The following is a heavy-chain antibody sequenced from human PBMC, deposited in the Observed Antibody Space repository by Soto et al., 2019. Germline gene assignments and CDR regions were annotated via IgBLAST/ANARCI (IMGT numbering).Heavy chain of an antibody. J-gene: IGHJ4*02. D-gene: IGHD3-10*01. CDR2: IIPIFGTA. CDR1: GGTFSSYA. CDR3: AQQPDYYGSGSYSPVFDY. V-gene: IGHV1-69*13. Sequence: SVKVSCKASGGTFSSYAISWVRQAPGQGLEWMGGIIPIFGTANYAQKFQGRVTITADESTSTAYMELSSLRSEDTAVYYCAQQPDYYGSGSYSPVFDYWGQGTLVTVSS.